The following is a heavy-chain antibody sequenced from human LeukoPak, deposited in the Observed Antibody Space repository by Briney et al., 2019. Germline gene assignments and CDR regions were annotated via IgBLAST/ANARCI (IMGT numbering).Heavy chain of an antibody. V-gene: IGHV3-33*01. D-gene: IGHD6-13*01. CDR2: IWYDGSYK. J-gene: IGHJ5*02. CDR3: ARDTLIAAPKTGTVTRIGWFDT. CDR1: GFTFSSYG. Sequence: GGSLRLSCAASGFTFSSYGMHWVRQAPGKGLEWVAVIWYDGSYKSYGDSVKGRFTISRDNSKNTLFLQMNSLRADDTAVYYCARDTLIAAPKTGTVTRIGWFDTWGQGTLVTVSS.